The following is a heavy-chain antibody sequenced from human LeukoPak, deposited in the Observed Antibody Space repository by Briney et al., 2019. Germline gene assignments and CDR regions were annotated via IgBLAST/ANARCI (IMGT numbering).Heavy chain of an antibody. V-gene: IGHV4-59*01. CDR3: ARAFTDPHEDYYYYGMDV. CDR1: GGSISSYY. J-gene: IGHJ6*02. Sequence: SETLSLTCTVSGGSISSYYWSWIRQPPGKGLEWIGYIYYSGSTNYNPSLKSRVTISVDTSKNQFSLKLSSVTAADTAVYYCARAFTDPHEDYYYYGMDVWGQGTTVTVSS. CDR2: IYYSGST.